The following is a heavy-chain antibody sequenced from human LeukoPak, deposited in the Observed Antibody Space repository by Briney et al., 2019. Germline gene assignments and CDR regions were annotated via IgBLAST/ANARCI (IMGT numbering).Heavy chain of an antibody. CDR1: GDSISSYY. Sequence: PSETLSLTCTVSGDSISSYYWSWIRQPPGKGLEWIGHIYYSGSTNYNPSLKSRVTISVDTSKNQFSLKLSSVTAADTAVYYCARVTIFGQSNWFDPWGQGTLVTVSS. CDR2: IYYSGST. J-gene: IGHJ5*02. V-gene: IGHV4-59*01. D-gene: IGHD3-3*01. CDR3: ARVTIFGQSNWFDP.